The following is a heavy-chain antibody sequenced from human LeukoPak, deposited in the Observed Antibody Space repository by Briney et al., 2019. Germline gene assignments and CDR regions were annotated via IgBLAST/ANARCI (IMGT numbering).Heavy chain of an antibody. Sequence: PSETLSLTCTVSGGSISSGGYYWSWIRQHPGKGLEWIGYIYYSGSTYYNPSLKSRVTISVDTSKNQFSLKLSSVTAADTAVYYCARVDTMIVVAPDYWGQGTLVTVSS. CDR1: GGSISSGGYY. V-gene: IGHV4-31*03. CDR3: ARVDTMIVVAPDY. CDR2: IYYSGST. D-gene: IGHD3-22*01. J-gene: IGHJ4*02.